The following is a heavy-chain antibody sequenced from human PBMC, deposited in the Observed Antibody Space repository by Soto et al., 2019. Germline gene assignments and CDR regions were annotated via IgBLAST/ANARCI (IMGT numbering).Heavy chain of an antibody. V-gene: IGHV1-69*06. J-gene: IGHJ5*02. CDR2: IIPILGAT. CDR3: ASGVGDHTIRGWFDP. D-gene: IGHD4-17*01. CDR1: GGTFSSYG. Sequence: QLQLEQSGAEVKQPGSSVKVSCRASGGTFSSYGITWLRQAPGQGLDWMGGIIPILGATTYATNFQGRVKISADKGTSTAYMELTSLRSEDTAVYYCASGVGDHTIRGWFDPWGQGTLVTVSS.